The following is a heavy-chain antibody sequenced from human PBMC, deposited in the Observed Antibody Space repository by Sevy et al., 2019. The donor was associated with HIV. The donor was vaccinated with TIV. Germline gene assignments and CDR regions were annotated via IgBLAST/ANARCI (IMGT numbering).Heavy chain of an antibody. Sequence: ASVKVSCKASGGTFSSYAISWVRQAPGQGLEWMGGIIPIFGTANYAQKFQGRVTITADESTSTAYMELSSLRSEDTVVYYCARGLIAVAGTYFDYWGQGTLVTVSS. CDR3: ARGLIAVAGTYFDY. V-gene: IGHV1-69*13. D-gene: IGHD6-19*01. J-gene: IGHJ4*02. CDR2: IIPIFGTA. CDR1: GGTFSSYA.